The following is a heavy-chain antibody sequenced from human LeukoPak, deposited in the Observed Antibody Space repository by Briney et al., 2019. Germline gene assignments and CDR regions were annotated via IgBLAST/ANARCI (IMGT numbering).Heavy chain of an antibody. CDR1: GFTLSNAW. D-gene: IGHD4-17*01. J-gene: IGHJ4*02. CDR3: TTYGDYEGFDY. V-gene: IGHV3-15*01. Sequence: GGSLRLSCAASGFTLSNAWMSWVRQAPGKGLEWVGRIKSKTDGGTTDYAAPVKGRFTISRDDSKNTLYPQMNSLKTEDTAVYYCTTYGDYEGFDYWGQGTLVTVSS. CDR2: IKSKTDGGTT.